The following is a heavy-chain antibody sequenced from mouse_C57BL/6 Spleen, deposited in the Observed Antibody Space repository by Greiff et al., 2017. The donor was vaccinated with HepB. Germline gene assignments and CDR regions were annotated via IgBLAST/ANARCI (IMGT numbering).Heavy chain of an antibody. CDR2: IDPETGGT. Sequence: VKLQESGAELVRPGASVTLSCKASGYTFTDYEMHWVKQTPVHGLEWIGAIDPETGGTAYNQKFKGKAILTADKSSSTAYMELRSLTSEDSAVYYCTRKERTFDYWGQGTTLTVSS. J-gene: IGHJ2*01. CDR3: TRKERTFDY. V-gene: IGHV1-15*01. CDR1: GYTFTDYE.